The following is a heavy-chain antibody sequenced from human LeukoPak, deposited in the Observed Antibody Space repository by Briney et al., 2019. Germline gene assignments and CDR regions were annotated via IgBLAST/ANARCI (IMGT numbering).Heavy chain of an antibody. CDR2: MNPNSGNT. Sequence: ASVKVSCKASGYTFTSYDINWVRQATGQGLEWVGWMNPNSGNTGYAQKFQGRVTMTRNTSISTAYMELSSLRSEDTAVYYCARVGRGITFGGVIVIPNWFDPWGQGTLVTVSS. J-gene: IGHJ5*02. D-gene: IGHD3-16*02. CDR3: ARVGRGITFGGVIVIPNWFDP. V-gene: IGHV1-8*01. CDR1: GYTFTSYD.